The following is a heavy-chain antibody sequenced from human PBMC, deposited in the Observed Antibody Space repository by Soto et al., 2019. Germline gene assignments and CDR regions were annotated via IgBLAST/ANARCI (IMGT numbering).Heavy chain of an antibody. D-gene: IGHD3-22*01. V-gene: IGHV1-2*02. CDR2: INPNSGGT. CDR1: GYTFTGYY. CDR3: ARDNMPRLYYYDSSGYYFNWFDP. J-gene: IGHJ5*02. Sequence: ASVKVSCKASGYTFTGYYMHWVRQAPGQGLEWMGWINPNSGGTNYAQKFQGRVTMTRDTSISTAYMELSRLRSDDTAVYYCARDNMPRLYYYDSSGYYFNWFDPWGQGTLVTVS.